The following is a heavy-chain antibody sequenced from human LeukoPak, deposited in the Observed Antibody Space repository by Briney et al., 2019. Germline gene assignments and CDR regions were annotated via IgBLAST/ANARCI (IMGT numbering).Heavy chain of an antibody. CDR2: IYYSGST. V-gene: IGHV4-39*01. Sequence: SETLSLTCTVSGGSISSSSYYWGWIRQPPGKGLEWIGSIYYSGSTYYNPSLKSRVTISVDTSKNQFSLKLSSVTAADTAVYSCARAIPSSVAGIDYWGQGTLVTVSS. CDR3: ARAIPSSVAGIDY. CDR1: GGSISSSSYY. D-gene: IGHD6-19*01. J-gene: IGHJ4*02.